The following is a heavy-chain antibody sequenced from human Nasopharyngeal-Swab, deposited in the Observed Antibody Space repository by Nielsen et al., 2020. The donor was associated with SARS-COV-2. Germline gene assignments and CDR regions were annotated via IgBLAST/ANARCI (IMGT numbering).Heavy chain of an antibody. V-gene: IGHV4-39*01. Sequence: PGKGLEWIGSIYYSGSTYYNPSLKSRVTISVDTSKNQFSLKLSSVTAADTAAYYCARHTTTIFGVVIIPGFDYWGQGTLVTVSS. J-gene: IGHJ4*02. CDR2: IYYSGST. D-gene: IGHD3-3*01. CDR3: ARHTTTIFGVVIIPGFDY.